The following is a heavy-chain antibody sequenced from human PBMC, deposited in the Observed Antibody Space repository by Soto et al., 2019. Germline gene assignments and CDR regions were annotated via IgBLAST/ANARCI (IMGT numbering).Heavy chain of an antibody. CDR3: AKDLVSGDGLWLMDE. D-gene: IGHD2-21*02. J-gene: IGHJ4*02. Sequence: EVQLLESGGGLVQPGGSLRLSCTASGFTFRDYAMTWVRQAPGKGLESVSGIYGSGGGIQYADSVKGRFTISRDNYRNTLYLQMNSLGDEDTAVYYCAKDLVSGDGLWLMDEWGQGTLVTVSP. CDR1: GFTFRDYA. CDR2: IYGSGGGI. V-gene: IGHV3-23*01.